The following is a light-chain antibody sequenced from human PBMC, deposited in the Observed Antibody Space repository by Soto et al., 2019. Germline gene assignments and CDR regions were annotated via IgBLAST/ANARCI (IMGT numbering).Light chain of an antibody. CDR3: QHRDVAPCS. CDR2: DVS. Sequence: DIQMTQSPSSLSASVGDRVSITCQASHHVNKYLTWYQQKPGKAPNLLIYDVSKLKTGVASSFTRSGSATQFTLTITKLQPEESATYYCQHRDVAPCSLSPGT. J-gene: IGKJ2*02. V-gene: IGKV1-33*01. CDR1: HHVNKY.